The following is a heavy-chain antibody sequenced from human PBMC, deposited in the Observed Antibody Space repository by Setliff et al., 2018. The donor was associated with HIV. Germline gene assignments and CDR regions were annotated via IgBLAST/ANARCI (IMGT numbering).Heavy chain of an antibody. CDR3: ASTGYSSGWSFDY. Sequence: SETLSLTCTVSGGSISRGSYYWGWIRQPPGKGLEWIGSFYYSGRTYYSPSLRSRVTISVDTSKNQFSLKLSSVTAADTAVYYCASTGYSSGWSFDYWGQGTLVTVSS. D-gene: IGHD6-19*01. CDR2: FYYSGRT. J-gene: IGHJ4*02. V-gene: IGHV4-39*07. CDR1: GGSISRGSYY.